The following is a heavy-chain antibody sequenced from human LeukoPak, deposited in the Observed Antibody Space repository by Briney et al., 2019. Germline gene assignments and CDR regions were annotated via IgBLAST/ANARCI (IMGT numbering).Heavy chain of an antibody. D-gene: IGHD2-15*01. CDR3: ARLGYCSGGSCYYYYYMDV. J-gene: IGHJ6*03. V-gene: IGHV4-4*07. Sequence: PSETLSLTCTVSGGSISSYSWSWIRQPAGEGLEWIGRIFTSGNTNYNPSLKSRVTMSVDTSKNQFSLKLSSVTAPDTAAYYCARLGYCSGGSCYYYYYMDVWGKGTTVTVSS. CDR1: GGSISSYS. CDR2: IFTSGNT.